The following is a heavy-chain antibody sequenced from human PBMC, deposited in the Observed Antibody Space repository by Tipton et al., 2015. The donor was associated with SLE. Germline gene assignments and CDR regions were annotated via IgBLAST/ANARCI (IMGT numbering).Heavy chain of an antibody. CDR2: MHYSGSA. CDR3: ARAGSSSWSGGRVWYFDY. Sequence: TLSLTCTVSGGSLTENYWSWIRQPPGKGLEWIGCMHYSGSAAYNSSLKSRVTMSVDMSKNQFSLKLTSVTAADTAVYYCARAGSSSWSGGRVWYFDYWGQGTLVTVSS. J-gene: IGHJ4*02. D-gene: IGHD6-13*01. V-gene: IGHV4-59*07. CDR1: GGSLTENY.